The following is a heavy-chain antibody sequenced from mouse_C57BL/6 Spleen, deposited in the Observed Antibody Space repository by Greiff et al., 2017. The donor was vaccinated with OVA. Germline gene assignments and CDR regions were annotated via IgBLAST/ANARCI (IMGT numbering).Heavy chain of an antibody. CDR1: GYTFTDYN. Sequence: VQLQQSGPELVKPGASVKIPCKASGYTFTDYNMDWVKQSHGKSLEWIGVINPNNGGTIYNQKFKGKATLTVDKSSSTAYMELRSLTSEDTAVYYCARPYYYGSSQAWFAYWGQGTLVTVSA. J-gene: IGHJ3*01. V-gene: IGHV1-18*01. CDR2: INPNNGGT. CDR3: ARPYYYGSSQAWFAY. D-gene: IGHD1-1*01.